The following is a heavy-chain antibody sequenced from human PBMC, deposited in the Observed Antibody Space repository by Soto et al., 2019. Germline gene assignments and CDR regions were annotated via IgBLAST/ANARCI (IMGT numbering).Heavy chain of an antibody. D-gene: IGHD6-25*01. CDR3: AGQTFTIAAASYGRSNWFDP. J-gene: IGHJ5*02. V-gene: IGHV4-39*01. Sequence: SETLSLTCTVSGGSITSSSHFWGWVRQPPGKGLEWIGTIYFTGNTYYTPSLKSRLAMSIDTSKNEFSLRLNSVTAADTAVYYCAGQTFTIAAASYGRSNWFDPWGPGTLVTVSS. CDR2: IYFTGNT. CDR1: GGSITSSSHF.